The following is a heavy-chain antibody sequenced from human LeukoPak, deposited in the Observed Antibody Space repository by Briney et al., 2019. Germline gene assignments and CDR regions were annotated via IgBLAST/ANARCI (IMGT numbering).Heavy chain of an antibody. V-gene: IGHV3-30*02. D-gene: IGHD3-10*01. CDR2: IRYDGSNK. Sequence: SGGSLRLSCAASGFTFSSYGMHWVRQAPGKGLEWVAFIRYDGSNKYYADSVKGRFTISRDNSKNTLYLQMNSLRAEDTAVYYCAKALHEGRGAYPIYYFDYWGQGTLVTVSS. J-gene: IGHJ4*02. CDR1: GFTFSSYG. CDR3: AKALHEGRGAYPIYYFDY.